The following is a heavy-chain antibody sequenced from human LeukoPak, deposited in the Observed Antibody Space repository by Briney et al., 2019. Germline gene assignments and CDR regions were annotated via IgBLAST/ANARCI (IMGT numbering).Heavy chain of an antibody. D-gene: IGHD3-10*01. J-gene: IGHJ4*02. V-gene: IGHV1-24*01. CDR1: RYTLTELS. Sequence: ASVPDSFEVSRYTLTELSMHWVRQAPGKGLEWMGGFDPEDGETIYAQKFQGRVTMTEDTSTDKAYMELSSLRHEDTSVYYCATVAITMVRGARPLDYWGQGTLVTVSS. CDR3: ATVAITMVRGARPLDY. CDR2: FDPEDGET.